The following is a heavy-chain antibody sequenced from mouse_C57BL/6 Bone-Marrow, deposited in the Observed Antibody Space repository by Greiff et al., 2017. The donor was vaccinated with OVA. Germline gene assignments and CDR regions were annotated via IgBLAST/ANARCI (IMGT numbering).Heavy chain of an antibody. D-gene: IGHD1-1*02. V-gene: IGHV1-19*01. CDR3: ARSPLWYYFDY. Sequence: VQLKQSGPVLVKPGASVKMSCKASGYAFTDYYMNWVKQSHGKSLEWIGVINPYNGGTSYNQKFKGKATLTVDKSSSTAYMELNSLTSEDSAVYYCARSPLWYYFDYWGQGTTLTVSS. CDR2: INPYNGGT. CDR1: GYAFTDYY. J-gene: IGHJ2*01.